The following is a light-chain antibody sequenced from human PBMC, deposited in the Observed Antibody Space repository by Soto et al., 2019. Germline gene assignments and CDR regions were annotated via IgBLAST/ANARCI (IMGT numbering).Light chain of an antibody. CDR2: EGS. V-gene: IGLV2-23*01. Sequence: QSALTQPASVSGSPGQSIPISCTGTSSDVGSYNHVSWYQQYPGKAPKLMIYEGSKRPSGVSNRFSGSKSGNTASLTISGLQAEDEADYYCCSYAGSSTWVFGGGTKLTVL. CDR3: CSYAGSSTWV. J-gene: IGLJ3*02. CDR1: SSDVGSYNH.